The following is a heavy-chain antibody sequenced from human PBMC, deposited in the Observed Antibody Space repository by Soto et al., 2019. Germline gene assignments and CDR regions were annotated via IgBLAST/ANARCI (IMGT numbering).Heavy chain of an antibody. CDR3: AKDYRPDSAYCKYITCLIDS. V-gene: IGHV3-23*01. Sequence: EVQLLESGGGLAQPGGSLRLSCAASGFTFSFYALSWVRQTPGKGLEWVSGISGSGDRIDYAESVKGRFTIYRDNSKKTLNLQMNSLRTEDTAVYFCAKDYRPDSAYCKYITCLIDSWGRGALVTVSS. D-gene: IGHD2-21*01. CDR2: ISGSGDRI. CDR1: GFTFSFYA. J-gene: IGHJ4*02.